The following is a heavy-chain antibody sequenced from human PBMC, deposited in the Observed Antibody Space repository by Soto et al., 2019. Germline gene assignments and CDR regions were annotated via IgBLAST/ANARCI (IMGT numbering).Heavy chain of an antibody. V-gene: IGHV4-4*02. J-gene: IGHJ6*03. CDR1: SGSISTSNW. D-gene: IGHD3-10*01. CDR2: IYRSGST. CDR3: ARGNRDYYYYMDV. Sequence: QVQLQESGPGLVKPSGTLSLTCAVSSGSISTSNWWSWVRQPPGKGLEWIGEIYRSGSTNYNPSLKSRVSISVDKSKNQFSLKLSSVTAADTAVYYCARGNRDYYYYMDVWGKGTTVTVSS.